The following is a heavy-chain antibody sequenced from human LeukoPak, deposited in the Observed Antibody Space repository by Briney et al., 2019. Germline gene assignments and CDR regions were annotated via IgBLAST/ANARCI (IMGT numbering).Heavy chain of an antibody. CDR2: ITGSGGST. D-gene: IGHD5-18*01. V-gene: IGHV3-23*01. J-gene: IGHJ3*02. CDR1: GFTFSSYA. Sequence: GGSLRLSCAASGFTFSSYAMTWVRQAPGKGLEWVSGITGSGGSTYYADSVKGRFTISRDNSKNTLYLQMSSLRAEDTAVYYCAKDAPGYSSLSTDAFDIWGQGTMVTVSS. CDR3: AKDAPGYSSLSTDAFDI.